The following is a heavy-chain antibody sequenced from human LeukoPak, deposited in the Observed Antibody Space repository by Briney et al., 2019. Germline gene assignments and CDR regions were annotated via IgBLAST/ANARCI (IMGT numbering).Heavy chain of an antibody. CDR2: ISSSGSTI. Sequence: GGSLRLSCAASGFIFRNYGMNWVRQAPGKGLEWVSYISSSGSTIYYADSVKGRFTISRDNAKNSLYLQMNSLRAEDTAVYYCARNYCSGGSCYSGLVDYWGQGTLVTVSS. J-gene: IGHJ4*02. V-gene: IGHV3-48*04. D-gene: IGHD2-15*01. CDR1: GFIFRNYG. CDR3: ARNYCSGGSCYSGLVDY.